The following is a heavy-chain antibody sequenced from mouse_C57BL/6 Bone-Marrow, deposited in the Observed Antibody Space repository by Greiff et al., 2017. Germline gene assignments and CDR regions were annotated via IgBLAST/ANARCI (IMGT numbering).Heavy chain of an antibody. D-gene: IGHD2-1*01. J-gene: IGHJ4*01. CDR1: GYTFTSYW. CDR2: IDPSDSET. CDR3: ARGGNYVEAMDY. V-gene: IGHV1-52*01. Sequence: VQLQQPGAELVRPGSSVKLSCKASGYTFTSYWMHWVKQRPIQGLEWIGNIDPSDSETHYNQKFKDKATLTVDKSSSTAYMQLSSLTSEDSAVYYCARGGNYVEAMDYWGQGTSVTVSS.